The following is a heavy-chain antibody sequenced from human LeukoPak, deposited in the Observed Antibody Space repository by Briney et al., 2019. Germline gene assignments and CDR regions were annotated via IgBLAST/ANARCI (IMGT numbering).Heavy chain of an antibody. V-gene: IGHV4-34*01. CDR3: AIWDTVLRSFDF. CDR2: INHSGST. CDR1: GGSFSGNY. D-gene: IGHD5-18*01. Sequence: SETLSLTCAVYGGSFSGNYWSWIRPPPGKGLEWIGEINHSGSTNYNPSLKSQVTISIDTSKNQFSLKLSSVTAADTAVYYCAIWDTVLRSFDFWGQGILVTVSS. J-gene: IGHJ4*02.